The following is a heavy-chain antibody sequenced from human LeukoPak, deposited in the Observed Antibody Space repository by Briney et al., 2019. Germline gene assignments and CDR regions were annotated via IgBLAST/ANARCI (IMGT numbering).Heavy chain of an antibody. D-gene: IGHD2-8*02. CDR3: ARGVLLATFDY. Sequence: GRSLRLSCAASGFTFSSYWMHWVRQAPGKGLVWVSRINSDGSSTSYADSVKGRFTISRDNAKNTLYLQMNSLRAEDTAVYYCARGVLLATFDYWGQGTLVTVSS. CDR2: INSDGSST. J-gene: IGHJ4*02. V-gene: IGHV3-74*01. CDR1: GFTFSSYW.